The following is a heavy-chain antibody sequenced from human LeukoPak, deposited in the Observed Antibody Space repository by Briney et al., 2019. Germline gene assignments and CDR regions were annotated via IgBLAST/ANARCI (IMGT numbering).Heavy chain of an antibody. J-gene: IGHJ4*02. CDR2: IFTSGVT. CDR1: GGSISSHY. V-gene: IGHV4-4*09. CDR3: ARHRLGIRDFDY. D-gene: IGHD3-9*01. Sequence: SETLSLTCTVSGGSISSHYWSWIRQPPGKELEWIGFIFTSGVTNYNPSLKSRVTISVDTSNNQLSLKLNSVTVADTAVYYCARHRLGIRDFDYWGQGTLVTVSS.